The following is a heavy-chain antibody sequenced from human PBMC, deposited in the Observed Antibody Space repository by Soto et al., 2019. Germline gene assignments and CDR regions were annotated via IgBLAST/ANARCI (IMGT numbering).Heavy chain of an antibody. CDR2: IYYSGST. J-gene: IGHJ6*02. CDR1: GGSISSGGYY. CDR3: ARGYREGITIFGVETDTYYYGMDV. Sequence: QVQLQESGPGLVKPSQTLSLTCTVSGGSISSGGYYWSRIRQHPGKVLEWIGYIYYSGSTYYNPSLKSRVTISVDTSKNQFSLKLSSVTAADTAVYYCARGYREGITIFGVETDTYYYGMDVWGQGTTVTVSS. D-gene: IGHD3-3*01. V-gene: IGHV4-31*03.